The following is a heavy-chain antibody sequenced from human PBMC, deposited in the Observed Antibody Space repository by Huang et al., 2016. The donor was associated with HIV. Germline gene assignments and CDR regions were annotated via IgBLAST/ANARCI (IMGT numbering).Heavy chain of an antibody. J-gene: IGHJ4*02. V-gene: IGHV3-23*01. CDR1: GFTFNSYA. Sequence: EVQLLESGGGLVQPGGSLRLSCAASGFTFNSYAMSWVRQAPGKGREWVATISGSVLTTYYADPVKGRFTISRDNSKNTLYLQINSLRAEDTAVYYCAKDSDYNWHHCDYWGQGNLVSVSS. D-gene: IGHD1-1*01. CDR2: ISGSVLTT. CDR3: AKDSDYNWHHCDY.